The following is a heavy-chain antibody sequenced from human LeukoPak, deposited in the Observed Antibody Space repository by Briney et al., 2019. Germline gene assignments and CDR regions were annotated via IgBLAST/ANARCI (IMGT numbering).Heavy chain of an antibody. D-gene: IGHD6-13*01. CDR2: INPNSGGT. Sequence: ASVKVSCKASGYTFTDYHMHWVRQAPGQGLEWMGWINPNSGGTNYAQKFQGRVTMTTDTSISTAYMEVSRLRSDDTAVYYCARVRIGQQLGKYYYYAMDVWGQGTTVTVSS. CDR3: ARVRIGQQLGKYYYYAMDV. J-gene: IGHJ6*02. V-gene: IGHV1-2*02. CDR1: GYTFTDYH.